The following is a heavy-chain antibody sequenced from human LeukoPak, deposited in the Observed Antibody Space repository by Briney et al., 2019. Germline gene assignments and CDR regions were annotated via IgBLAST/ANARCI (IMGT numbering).Heavy chain of an antibody. J-gene: IGHJ4*02. V-gene: IGHV1-8*01. CDR2: MNPNSGNT. CDR3: ARGPQAGDPYFDY. CDR1: GYTFTSYD. Sequence: ASVKVSCKASGYTFTSYDVNWVRQAPGQGLEWMGWMNPNSGNTGYAQKFQGRVTMTRNTSISTAYMELSSLRSEDTAVYYCARGPQAGDPYFDYWGQGTLVTVSS. D-gene: IGHD7-27*01.